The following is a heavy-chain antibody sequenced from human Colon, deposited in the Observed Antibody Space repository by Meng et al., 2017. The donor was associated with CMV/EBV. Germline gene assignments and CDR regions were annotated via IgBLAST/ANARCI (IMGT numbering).Heavy chain of an antibody. V-gene: IGHV3-23*01. CDR2: ITDNGDAE. CDR3: AKSGAVSGRFPGYWAYFDY. Sequence: GESLKISCAASQFTFSSYVMSWVRQAPGKGLEWVARITDNGDAEYYADSVKGRFTISRDNSKNTLYLHMNSLRAGDTALYYCAKSGAVSGRFPGYWAYFDYWGLGTPVTVSS. D-gene: IGHD2-15*01. CDR1: QFTFSSYV. J-gene: IGHJ4*02.